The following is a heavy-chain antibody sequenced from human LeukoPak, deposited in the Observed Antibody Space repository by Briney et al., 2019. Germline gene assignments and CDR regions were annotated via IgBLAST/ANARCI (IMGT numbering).Heavy chain of an antibody. J-gene: IGHJ4*02. CDR1: GFTFSSYG. Sequence: PGGSLRLSCAASGFTFSSYGMHWVRQAPGKGLEWVAVIWYDGSSKCYADFVKGRFTISRDNSKNTLYLQMNSLRTEDTAVYYCAKDGGLRFLEWSSDYWGQGTLVTVSS. CDR2: IWYDGSSK. V-gene: IGHV3-33*06. CDR3: AKDGGLRFLEWSSDY. D-gene: IGHD3-3*01.